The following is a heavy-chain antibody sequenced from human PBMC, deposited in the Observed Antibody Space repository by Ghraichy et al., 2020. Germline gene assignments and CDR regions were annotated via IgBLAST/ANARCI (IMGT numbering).Heavy chain of an antibody. Sequence: SETLSLTCTVSRGSISNYYWDWIRQPAGKGLEWIGRIYRSGSTNYNPSLKSRVTMSVDTSKNQFSLKLSSVTAADTAVYYCARADIVVVPVPAGPNHEAFDIGCQGTMVTVSS. CDR2: IYRSGST. J-gene: IGHJ3*02. V-gene: IGHV4-4*07. CDR3: ARADIVVVPVPAGPNHEAFDI. CDR1: RGSISNYY. D-gene: IGHD2-2*01.